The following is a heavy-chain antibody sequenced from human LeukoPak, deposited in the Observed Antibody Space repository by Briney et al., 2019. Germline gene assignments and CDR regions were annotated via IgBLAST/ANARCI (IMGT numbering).Heavy chain of an antibody. CDR1: GGTFSSYA. CDR2: IIPIFGTA. V-gene: IGHV1-69*05. CDR3: ARDLHNWNGGGYFGY. D-gene: IGHD1-20*01. Sequence: SVKVSCKASGGTFSSYAISWVRQAPGQGLEWMGRIIPIFGTANYAQKFQGRVTITTDESTSTAYMELSSLRSEDTAVYYCARDLHNWNGGGYFGYWGQGTLVTVST. J-gene: IGHJ4*02.